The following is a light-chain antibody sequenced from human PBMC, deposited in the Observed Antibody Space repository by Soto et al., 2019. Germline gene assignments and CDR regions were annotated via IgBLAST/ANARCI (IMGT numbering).Light chain of an antibody. CDR1: SSDVGGYNY. Sequence: QSGVTQPASVSGSPGQSITISCTGTSSDVGGYNYVSWYQQYPGKVPKLMIYEVSNRPAGVSNRFSGSKSGNTASLTISGLQAEDEADYYCNSKGTGLTYVFGTGTKVTVL. V-gene: IGLV2-14*01. J-gene: IGLJ1*01. CDR3: NSKGTGLTYV. CDR2: EVS.